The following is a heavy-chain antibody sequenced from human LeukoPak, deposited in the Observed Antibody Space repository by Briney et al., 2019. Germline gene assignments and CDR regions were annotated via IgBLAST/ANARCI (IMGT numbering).Heavy chain of an antibody. D-gene: IGHD2-15*01. CDR1: GGTFSSYA. J-gene: IGHJ6*02. V-gene: IGHV1-69*04. Sequence: ASVKVSCKASGGTFSSYAISWVRQAPGQELEWMGRIIPILGIANYAQKFQGRVTITADKSTSTAYMELSSLRSEDTAVYYCASAVRGYCSGGSCYSPYGMDVWGQGTTVTVSS. CDR3: ASAVRGYCSGGSCYSPYGMDV. CDR2: IIPILGIA.